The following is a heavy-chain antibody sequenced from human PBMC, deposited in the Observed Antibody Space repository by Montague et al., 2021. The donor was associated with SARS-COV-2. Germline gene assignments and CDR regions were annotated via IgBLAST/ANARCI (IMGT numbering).Heavy chain of an antibody. Sequence: SETLSLTCTVSGGSISSYYWSWIRQPPGKGLEWIGYMYYSGRTNYNPSLKSRVTLSVDTSKNQFSLKLSSVTAADTAVYYCARDFDYWGQGTLVTVSS. CDR2: MYYSGRT. CDR3: ARDFDY. V-gene: IGHV4-59*13. CDR1: GGSISSYY. J-gene: IGHJ4*02.